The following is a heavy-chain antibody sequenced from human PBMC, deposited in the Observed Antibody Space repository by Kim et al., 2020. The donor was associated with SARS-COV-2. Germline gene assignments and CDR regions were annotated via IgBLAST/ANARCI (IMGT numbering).Heavy chain of an antibody. J-gene: IGHJ4*02. CDR2: ISSSSSYI. CDR3: ARARSPVEMATITKDFDY. Sequence: GGSLRLSCAASGFTFSSYSMNWVRQAPGKGLEWVSSISSSSSYIYYADSVKGRFTISRDNAKNSLYLQMNSLRAEDTAVYYCARARSPVEMATITKDFDYWGQGTLVTVSS. V-gene: IGHV3-21*01. D-gene: IGHD5-12*01. CDR1: GFTFSSYS.